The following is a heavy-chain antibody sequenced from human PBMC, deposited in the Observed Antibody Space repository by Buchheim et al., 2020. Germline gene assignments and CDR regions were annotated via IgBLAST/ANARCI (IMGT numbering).Heavy chain of an antibody. CDR1: GGSFSGYY. D-gene: IGHD2-15*01. CDR3: ARGLHYYCSGGSCYRGFDY. Sequence: QVQLQQWGAGLLKPSETLSLTCAVYGGSFSGYYWSWIRQPPGKGLEWIGEINHSGSTNYNPSLKSRVTISVDTSKNQFSLKLSSVTAADTAVYYCARGLHYYCSGGSCYRGFDYWGQGTL. V-gene: IGHV4-34*01. J-gene: IGHJ4*02. CDR2: INHSGST.